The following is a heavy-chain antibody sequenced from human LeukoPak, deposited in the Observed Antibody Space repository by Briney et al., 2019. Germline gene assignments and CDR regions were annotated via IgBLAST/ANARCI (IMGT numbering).Heavy chain of an antibody. CDR2: ITGSGGST. J-gene: IGHJ4*02. CDR3: AKAMRGSALVFDY. D-gene: IGHD2-15*01. Sequence: GGSPRLSCAPSGFTLSNYAMRWVRQAPGKGLEWVSTITGSGGSTYYADSVKGRFTISRDNSKNTLYLQMNSLGAEDTAVFYCAKAMRGSALVFDYWGQGTLVTVSS. CDR1: GFTLSNYA. V-gene: IGHV3-23*01.